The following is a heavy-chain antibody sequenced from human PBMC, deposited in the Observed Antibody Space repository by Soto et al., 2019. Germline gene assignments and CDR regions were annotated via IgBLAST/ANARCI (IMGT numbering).Heavy chain of an antibody. CDR2: IYYSGST. CDR1: GGSVSSGSYY. D-gene: IGHD6-13*01. CDR3: ARDYSSSWGCYGMDV. J-gene: IGHJ6*02. V-gene: IGHV4-61*01. Sequence: SETLSLTCTVSGGSVSSGSYYWSWIRQPPGKGLEWIGYIYYSGSTNYNPSLKSRVTISVDTSKNQFSLKLSSVTAADTAVYYCARDYSSSWGCYGMDVWGQGTTVTVSS.